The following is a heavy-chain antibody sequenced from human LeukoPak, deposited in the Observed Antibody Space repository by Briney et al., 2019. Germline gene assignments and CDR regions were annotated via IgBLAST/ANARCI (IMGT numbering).Heavy chain of an antibody. D-gene: IGHD2-2*01. Sequence: SETLSLTCTVSGGSISSYCWSWIRQPAGKGLEWIGRIYTSGSTNDNPSLKSRVTMSVDTSKNQFSLKLSSVTAADTAVYYCARAAIVVVPAAMALDAFDIWGQGTMVTVSS. V-gene: IGHV4-4*07. CDR3: ARAAIVVVPAAMALDAFDI. CDR2: IYTSGST. CDR1: GGSISSYC. J-gene: IGHJ3*02.